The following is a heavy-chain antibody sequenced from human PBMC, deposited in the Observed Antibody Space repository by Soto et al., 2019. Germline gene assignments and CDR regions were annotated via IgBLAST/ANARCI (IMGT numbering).Heavy chain of an antibody. V-gene: IGHV2-5*02. D-gene: IGHD6-6*01. J-gene: IGHJ6*02. CDR3: AHSQYSSSSGLGYYYGMDV. CDR2: IYWDDDK. CDR1: GFSLSTSGVG. Sequence: QITLKESGPTLVKPTQTLTLTCTFSGFSLSTSGVGVGWIRQPPGKALEWLALIYWDDDKRYSPSLKSRLTTTKYTSKSQVVLTSTNMDPVDTATYYCAHSQYSSSSGLGYYYGMDVWGQGTTVTVSS.